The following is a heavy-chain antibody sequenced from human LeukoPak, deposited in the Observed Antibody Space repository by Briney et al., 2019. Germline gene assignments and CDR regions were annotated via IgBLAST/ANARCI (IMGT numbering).Heavy chain of an antibody. CDR3: AKDITPGVTLCAFDI. D-gene: IGHD2-21*02. V-gene: IGHV3-23*01. Sequence: QAGGSLRLSCAASGFTFFTYWMTWVRQAPGKGLEWVSAISGSGGSTYYADSVKGRFTISRDNSKNTLYLQMNSLRAEDTAVYYCAKDITPGVTLCAFDIWGQGTMVTVSS. J-gene: IGHJ3*02. CDR1: GFTFFTYW. CDR2: ISGSGGST.